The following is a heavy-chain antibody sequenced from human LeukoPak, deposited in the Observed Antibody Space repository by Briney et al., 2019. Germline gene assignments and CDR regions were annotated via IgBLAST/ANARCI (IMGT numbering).Heavy chain of an antibody. CDR3: AKSANDILTGYRLFDY. D-gene: IGHD3-9*01. CDR1: GFTFSSYA. CDR2: VSGSGGSK. J-gene: IGHJ4*02. V-gene: IGHV3-23*01. Sequence: PGGSLRLSCAASGFTFSSYAMGWVRQAPGKGLEWVSAVSGSGGSKYYADSVKGRFTISRDHSKNTLYLQMTALRPEDTAVYYWAKSANDILTGYRLFDYWGQGTLVTLSP.